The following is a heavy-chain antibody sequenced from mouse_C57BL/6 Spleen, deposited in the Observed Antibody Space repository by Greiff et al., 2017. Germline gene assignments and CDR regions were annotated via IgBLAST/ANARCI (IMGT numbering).Heavy chain of an antibody. CDR1: GYTFTDYN. J-gene: IGHJ2*01. Sequence: MQLQQSGPELVKPGASVKIPCKASGYTFTDYNMDWVKQSHGKSLEWIGDINPNNGGTIYNQKFKGKATLTVDKSSSTAYMELRSLTSEDTAVYYCARGGSSYEGYFDYWGQGTTLTVSS. V-gene: IGHV1-18*01. CDR3: ARGGSSYEGYFDY. CDR2: INPNNGGT. D-gene: IGHD1-1*01.